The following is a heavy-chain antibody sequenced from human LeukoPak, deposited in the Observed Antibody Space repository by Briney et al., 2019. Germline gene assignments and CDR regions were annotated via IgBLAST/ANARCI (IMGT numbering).Heavy chain of an antibody. D-gene: IGHD2-15*01. Sequence: SETLSLTCAVYGGSFSGYYWSWIRQPPGKGLEWIGEINHSGCTNYNPSLKSRVTISVDTSKNQFSLKLNSVTAADTAVYYCARDLLRWSYYFDYWGQGTLVTVSS. CDR1: GGSFSGYY. V-gene: IGHV4-34*01. J-gene: IGHJ4*02. CDR3: ARDLLRWSYYFDY. CDR2: INHSGCT.